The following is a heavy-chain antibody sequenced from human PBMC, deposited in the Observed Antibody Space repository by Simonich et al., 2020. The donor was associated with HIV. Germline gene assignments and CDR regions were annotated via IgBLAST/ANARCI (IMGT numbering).Heavy chain of an antibody. Sequence: QVQLVESGGGLVKPGGSLRLSCAASGFTFSDYYMNWIRQAPGKGLEWISYISSSGSTIYYADSVKGRFTISRDNAKNSLFLQMNRLRAEDTAVYYCASIVPGTWYFDLWGRGTLVTVSS. CDR2: ISSSGSTI. J-gene: IGHJ2*01. CDR1: GFTFSDYY. D-gene: IGHD6-19*01. CDR3: ASIVPGTWYFDL. V-gene: IGHV3-11*01.